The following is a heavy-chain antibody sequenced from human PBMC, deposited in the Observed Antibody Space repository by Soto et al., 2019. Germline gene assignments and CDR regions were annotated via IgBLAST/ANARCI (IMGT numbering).Heavy chain of an antibody. CDR2: ISYDGSNK. V-gene: IGHV3-30*18. CDR3: AKGPSYYYDSSGPQTYYYYYGMDV. Sequence: GGSLRLSCAASGFTFSSYGMHWVRQAPGKGLEWVAVISYDGSNKYYADSVKGRFTISRDNSKNTLYLQMNSLRAEDTAVYYCAKGPSYYYDSSGPQTYYYYYGMDVWGQGTTVTVSS. J-gene: IGHJ6*02. D-gene: IGHD3-22*01. CDR1: GFTFSSYG.